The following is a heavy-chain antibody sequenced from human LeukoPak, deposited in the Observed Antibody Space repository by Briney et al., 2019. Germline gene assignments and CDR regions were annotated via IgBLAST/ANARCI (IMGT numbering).Heavy chain of an antibody. CDR3: ARGGYSGYDIYNWFDP. CDR2: IYYSGST. J-gene: IGHJ5*02. V-gene: IGHV4-30-4*07. Sequence: SETLSLTCTVSGYSISSGGYSWSWIRQPPGKGLEWIGYIYYSGSTYYNPSLKSRVTISVDTSKNQFSLKLSSVTAADTAVYYCARGGYSGYDIYNWFDPWGQGTLVTVSS. D-gene: IGHD5-12*01. CDR1: GYSISSGGYS.